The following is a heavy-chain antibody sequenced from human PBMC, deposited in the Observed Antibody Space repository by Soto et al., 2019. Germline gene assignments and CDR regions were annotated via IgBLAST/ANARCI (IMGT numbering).Heavy chain of an antibody. CDR1: GFTFSSSG. V-gene: IGHV3-30*18. CDR2: TSFDGSSG. D-gene: IGHD6-19*01. Sequence: QVQLVESGGGVVQPGMSLRLSCAASGFTFSSSGMHWVRQAPGKGLEWVAVTSFDGSSGYYADSVRGRFTISRDNSNNTLYLQMNSLRAEDTAVYYCAKSPPAVAGYFDYWGQGTLVTVSS. CDR3: AKSPPAVAGYFDY. J-gene: IGHJ4*02.